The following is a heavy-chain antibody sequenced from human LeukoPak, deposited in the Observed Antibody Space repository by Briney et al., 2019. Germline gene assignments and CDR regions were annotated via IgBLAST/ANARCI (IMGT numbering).Heavy chain of an antibody. CDR2: ISGSGDST. CDR3: AKSTDYYDTSGLDY. Sequence: GGSLRLSCAASGFTFSSYAMSWVRQAPGKVLQWVSGISGSGDSTHYADSVKGRFTISRDNSNNTLFLQMNSLRAEDTAVYYWAKSTDYYDTSGLDYWGQGTLVTVSS. J-gene: IGHJ4*02. CDR1: GFTFSSYA. V-gene: IGHV3-23*01. D-gene: IGHD3-22*01.